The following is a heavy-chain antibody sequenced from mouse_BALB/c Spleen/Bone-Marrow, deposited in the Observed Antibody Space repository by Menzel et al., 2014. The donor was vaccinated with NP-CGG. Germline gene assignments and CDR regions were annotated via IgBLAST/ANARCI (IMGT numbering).Heavy chain of an antibody. CDR2: ISGGGSYT. V-gene: IGHV5-9-2*01. CDR1: GFTFNSYG. J-gene: IGHJ3*01. Sequence: DVKLQESGGGLVKSGGSLKLSCAASGFTFNSYGMSWVRQTPEKRLEGVATISGGGSYTFYPDSVKGRFTISRDNAKNNLYLQLSSLRSEDTALYYCARHAYYDQTEVSFVYWGQGTLVTVSA. CDR3: ARHAYYDQTEVSFVY. D-gene: IGHD2-4*01.